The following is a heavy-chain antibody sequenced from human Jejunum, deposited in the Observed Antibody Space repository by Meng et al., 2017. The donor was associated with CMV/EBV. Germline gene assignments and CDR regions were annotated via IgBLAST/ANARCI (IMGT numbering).Heavy chain of an antibody. Sequence: EVQLVESGGXLVKPGXSLRLSCAASGFTFSTYSMNWVRQAPGKGLEWVSSIVSNNNYIYYADSVKGRFTISRDNAKNSVYLQMNSLTAEDTAVYYCARDYSSGFDSWGQGTLVTVSS. CDR3: ARDYSSGFDS. CDR2: IVSNNNYI. J-gene: IGHJ4*02. D-gene: IGHD6-19*01. V-gene: IGHV3-21*01. CDR1: GFTFSTYS.